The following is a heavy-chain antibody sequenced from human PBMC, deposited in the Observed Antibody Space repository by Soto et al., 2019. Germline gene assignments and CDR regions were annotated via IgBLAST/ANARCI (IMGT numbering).Heavy chain of an antibody. Sequence: GESLKISCKGSGYSFTSYWIGWVRQMPGKGLEWMGIIYPGDSDTRYSPSFQGQVTISADKSISTAYLQWSSLKASDTAMYYCARQVIKFGGVIVRMDVWGQGTTVTVYS. V-gene: IGHV5-51*01. CDR3: ARQVIKFGGVIVRMDV. CDR1: GYSFTSYW. J-gene: IGHJ6*02. D-gene: IGHD3-16*02. CDR2: IYPGDSDT.